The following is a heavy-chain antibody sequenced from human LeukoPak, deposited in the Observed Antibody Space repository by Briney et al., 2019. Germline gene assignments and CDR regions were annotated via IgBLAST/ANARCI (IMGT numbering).Heavy chain of an antibody. D-gene: IGHD1-1*01. CDR2: ITDDEDT. CDR1: GFPFRSYS. CDR3: AEVEHWSPENYFDS. Sequence: GGSLRLSCLGSGFPFRSYSMTWVRQTPGKGLESVSVITDDEDTYYADSVKGRFTISRDNSQNTVFLQMNSLRVEDTAVYYCAEVEHWSPENYFDSWGQGALVTVSS. V-gene: IGHV3-23*01. J-gene: IGHJ4*02.